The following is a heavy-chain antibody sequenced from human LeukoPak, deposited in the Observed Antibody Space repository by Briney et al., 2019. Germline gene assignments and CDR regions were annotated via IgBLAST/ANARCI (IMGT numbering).Heavy chain of an antibody. CDR1: GGSISSYY. J-gene: IGHJ6*03. D-gene: IGHD2-15*01. CDR2: IYYSGST. V-gene: IGHV4-59*08. CDR3: ARAAKGYCSGGSCYSGTHYYYYYMDV. Sequence: SETLSLTCTVSGGSISSYYWSWIRQPPGKGLEWIGYIYYSGSTNYNPSLKSRVTISVDTSKNQFSLKLSSVTAADTAVYYCARAAKGYCSGGSCYSGTHYYYYYMDVWGKGTTVTISS.